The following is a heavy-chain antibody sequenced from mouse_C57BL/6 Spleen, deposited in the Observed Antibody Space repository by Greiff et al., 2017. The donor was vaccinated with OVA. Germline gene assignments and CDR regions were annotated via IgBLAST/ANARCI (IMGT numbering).Heavy chain of an antibody. CDR3: SSNVTAHALFAY. D-gene: IGHD3-2*01. CDR2: IWGVGST. Sequence: QVQLKESGPGLVAPSQSLSITCTVSGFSLTSYGVDWVRQSPGKGLEWLGVIWGVGSTNYNSALKSRLSLRKDNSKRHVFLKMNSMQTDYTAMYYCSSNVTAHALFAYWGQGTLVTVSA. J-gene: IGHJ3*01. V-gene: IGHV2-6*01. CDR1: GFSLTSYG.